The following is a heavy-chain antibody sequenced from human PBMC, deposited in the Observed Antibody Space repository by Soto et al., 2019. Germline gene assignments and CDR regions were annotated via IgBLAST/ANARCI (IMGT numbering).Heavy chain of an antibody. J-gene: IGHJ4*02. Sequence: VGSVRLSCAGSGFVFSDFQFNWVRQAPGGGLEWLSSITGTSAFTEYAESIEGRFTISRDNPNKLLFLHMDNLRPEDTAVYYCARDNLAFQGAFDLWGQGTLVTVSS. CDR2: ITGTSAFT. CDR1: GFVFSDFQ. CDR3: ARDNLAFQGAFDL. D-gene: IGHD3-16*01. V-gene: IGHV3-21*01.